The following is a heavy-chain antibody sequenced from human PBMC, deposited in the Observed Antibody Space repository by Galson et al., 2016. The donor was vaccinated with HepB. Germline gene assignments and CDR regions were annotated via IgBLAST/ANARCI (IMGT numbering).Heavy chain of an antibody. CDR1: GGSISSNW. CDR3: ARGPRVVPAYSTY. J-gene: IGHJ4*02. D-gene: IGHD3-3*01. Sequence: ETLSLTCGVSGGSISSNWWSWVRQPPGKGLEWVSSISSSSSHIYYADSVKGRFTISRDNAKNSLYLQMNSLRAEDTALYYCARGPRVVPAYSTYWGQGTLVTVSS. CDR2: ISSSSSHI. V-gene: IGHV3-21*01.